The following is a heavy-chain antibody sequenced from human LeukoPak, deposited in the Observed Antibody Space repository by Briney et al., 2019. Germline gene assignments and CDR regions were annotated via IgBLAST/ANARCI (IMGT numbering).Heavy chain of an antibody. Sequence: GGSLRLSCAASGFTFSSYSMNWVRQAPGKGLEWISYISSSSSTIYYADSVKGRFTISRDNAKNSLYLQMNSLKTEDTAVYYCARGPTYSWTSLYYFDYWGQGTLVTVSS. J-gene: IGHJ4*02. CDR1: GFTFSSYS. CDR3: ARGPTYSWTSLYYFDY. CDR2: ISSSSSTI. V-gene: IGHV3-48*04. D-gene: IGHD1-1*01.